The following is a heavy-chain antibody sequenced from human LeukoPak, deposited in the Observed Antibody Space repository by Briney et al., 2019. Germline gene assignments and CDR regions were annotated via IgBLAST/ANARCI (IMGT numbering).Heavy chain of an antibody. J-gene: IGHJ6*03. CDR1: GGSISSSSDY. CDR3: ARVGVARSWPFGVGNYYYYMDV. V-gene: IGHV4-39*07. D-gene: IGHD3-3*01. CDR2: IYYHENT. Sequence: PSETLSLTCTVSGGSISSSSDYWGWIRQAPGKGLEWIGSIYYHENTYYNSSLKSRVTISVDTSKNQFSLKLSSVTAADTAVYYCARVGVARSWPFGVGNYYYYMDVWGKGTTVTVSS.